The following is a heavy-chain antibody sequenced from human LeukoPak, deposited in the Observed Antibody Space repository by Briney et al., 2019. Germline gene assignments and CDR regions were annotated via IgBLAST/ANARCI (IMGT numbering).Heavy chain of an antibody. V-gene: IGHV1-69*01. Sequence: SVKVSCKASGGTFSSYAISWVRQAPGQGLEWMGGIIPIFGTANYAQKFQGRVTITADESTSTAYMELSSLRSEDTAVYYCARDPEAQYYDFWGGFFDYWSQGTLVTVSS. CDR2: IIPIFGTA. J-gene: IGHJ4*02. D-gene: IGHD3-3*01. CDR1: GGTFSSYA. CDR3: ARDPEAQYYDFWGGFFDY.